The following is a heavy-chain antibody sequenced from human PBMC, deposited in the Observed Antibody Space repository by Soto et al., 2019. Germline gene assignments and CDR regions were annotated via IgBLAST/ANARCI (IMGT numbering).Heavy chain of an antibody. CDR2: ISGSGGST. D-gene: IGHD2-15*01. V-gene: IGHV3-23*01. Sequence: GGSLRLSCAASGFTFSSYAMSWVRQAPGKGLEWVSAISGSGGSTYYADSGKGRFTISRDNSKNTLYLQMNSLRAEDTAVYYCAKDGDFVVVVAVTAPPNSSGGYYMDVWGKGTTVTVSS. CDR3: AKDGDFVVVVAVTAPPNSSGGYYMDV. CDR1: GFTFSSYA. J-gene: IGHJ6*03.